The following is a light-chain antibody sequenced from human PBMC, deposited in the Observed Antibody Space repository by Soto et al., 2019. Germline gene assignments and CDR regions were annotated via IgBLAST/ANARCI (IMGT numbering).Light chain of an antibody. CDR1: TSNIGSNT. CDR2: GNN. Sequence: QSVLTQPPSVSGTPGQTVTISCSGSTSNIGSNTVNWYQQLPGTAPKLLIYGNNRRPSGVPDRFSGSNSGTSASLTISGLQSGDEADYHCAVWDDSMSGFVIFGGGTKLTVL. V-gene: IGLV1-44*01. J-gene: IGLJ2*01. CDR3: AVWDDSMSGFVI.